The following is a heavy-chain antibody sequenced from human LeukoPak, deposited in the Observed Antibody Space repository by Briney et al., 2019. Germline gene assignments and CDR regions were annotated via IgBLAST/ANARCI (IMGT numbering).Heavy chain of an antibody. CDR1: GYSISSGYY. CDR2: IYHSGST. V-gene: IGHV4-38-2*01. Sequence: KASETLSLTCSFSGYSISSGYYWGWIRQPPGQGLEWIGNIYHSGSTYYNPSLKSRVTISVDTSKNQFSLKLSSVTAADTAVYYCARTTEGGYSYGYFYYYYMDVWGKGTTVTISS. CDR3: ARTTEGGYSYGYFYYYYMDV. D-gene: IGHD5-18*01. J-gene: IGHJ6*03.